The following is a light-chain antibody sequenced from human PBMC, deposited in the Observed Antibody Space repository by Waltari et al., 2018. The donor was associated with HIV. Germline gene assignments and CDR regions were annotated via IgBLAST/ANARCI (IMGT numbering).Light chain of an antibody. J-gene: IGLJ2*01. CDR2: EVT. CDR3: SSYTSSSTLR. V-gene: IGLV2-14*01. CDR1: SSDVGGYKY. Sequence: QSALAQPASVSGSPGQSITLSCTGTSSDVGGYKYVSWYQQHPGKVPKVVIYEVTNRPSGVSDRFSGSKSGNTAFLTISGLQAEDEADYYCSSYTSSSTLRFGGGTKVIVL.